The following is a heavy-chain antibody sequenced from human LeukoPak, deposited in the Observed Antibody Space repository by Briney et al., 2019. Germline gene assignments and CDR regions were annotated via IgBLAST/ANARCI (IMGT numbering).Heavy chain of an antibody. CDR3: AKDLWKGYGEFDY. V-gene: IGHV3-23*01. D-gene: IGHD4-17*01. J-gene: IGHJ4*02. CDR1: GFTFSSYA. Sequence: PGGSLRLSCAASGFTFSSYAMSWVHQAPGKGLEWVSAISGSGGSTYYADSVKGRFTISRDNSKNTLFLQMNSLRAEDTAVYYCAKDLWKGYGEFDYWGQGTLVTVSS. CDR2: ISGSGGST.